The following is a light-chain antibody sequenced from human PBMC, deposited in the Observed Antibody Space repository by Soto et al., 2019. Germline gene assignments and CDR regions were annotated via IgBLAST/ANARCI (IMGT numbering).Light chain of an antibody. CDR1: QSINTW. J-gene: IGKJ1*01. V-gene: IGKV1-5*02. CDR3: KQYDTYSRT. Sequence: DIQRTQAPSTLSPSPGSRVTVICQACQSINTWLAWYQQKPGKAPKLLIYDASSLQSGVPSRFTGRGSGTEFTLNISRLEADDFATYYCKQYDTYSRTSGQGTKVDIK. CDR2: DAS.